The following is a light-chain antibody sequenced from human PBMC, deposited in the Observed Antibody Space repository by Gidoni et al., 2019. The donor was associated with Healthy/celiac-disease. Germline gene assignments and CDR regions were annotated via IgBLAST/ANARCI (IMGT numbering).Light chain of an antibody. CDR1: QSVSSSY. J-gene: IGKJ2*01. Sequence: EIVLTPSPGTLSLSPGERATLSCRASQSVSSSYLAWYQQKPGQAPRLLIYGASSRATGIPDRFSGSGSGTDFTLTISRLEPEDFAVYYCQQGGQVYTFGQXTKLEIK. V-gene: IGKV3-20*01. CDR3: QQGGQVYT. CDR2: GAS.